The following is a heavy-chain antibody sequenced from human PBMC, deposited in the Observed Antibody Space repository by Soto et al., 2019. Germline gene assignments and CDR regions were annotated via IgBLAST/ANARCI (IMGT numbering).Heavy chain of an antibody. Sequence: SQTLSLTCVISGDSVPSNSAAWNWIRQSPSRGLEWLGRTYYRSKWFKDYAVSVKSRITINPDTSKNQFSLQLNSVTPEDTAVYFCARGDSSGWSRGGFDYWGQGTLVTVSS. V-gene: IGHV6-1*01. CDR1: GDSVPSNSAA. D-gene: IGHD6-19*01. CDR2: TYYRSKWFK. CDR3: ARGDSSGWSRGGFDY. J-gene: IGHJ4*02.